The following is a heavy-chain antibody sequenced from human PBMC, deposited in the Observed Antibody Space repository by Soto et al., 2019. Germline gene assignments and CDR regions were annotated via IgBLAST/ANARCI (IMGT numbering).Heavy chain of an antibody. V-gene: IGHV3-73*01. CDR2: IRSKANSYAT. D-gene: IGHD3-22*01. CDR3: TSLGYYYDSSGRYYYYYGMDV. Sequence: GGSLRLSCAASGFTFSGSAMHWVRQASGKGLEWVGRIRSKANSYATAYAASVKGRFTISRDDSKNTAYLQMNSLKTEDTAVYYCTSLGYYYDSSGRYYYYYGMDVWGQGTMVTVSS. J-gene: IGHJ6*02. CDR1: GFTFSGSA.